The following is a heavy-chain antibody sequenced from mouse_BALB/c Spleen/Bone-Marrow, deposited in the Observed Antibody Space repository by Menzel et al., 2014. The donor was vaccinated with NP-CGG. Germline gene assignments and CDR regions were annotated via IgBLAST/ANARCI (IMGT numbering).Heavy chain of an antibody. J-gene: IGHJ2*01. V-gene: IGHV1S29*02. CDR3: ARRPYYGYGGRGFDY. Sequence: EVHLVESGPELVKPGASVKISCKASGYTFTDYNMHWVKQSHGKSLEWIGYIYPYNGGTGYNQKFKSKATLTVDNSSSTAYMERRSLTSEDSAVYYCARRPYYGYGGRGFDYWGQGTTLTVSS. CDR1: GYTFTDYN. D-gene: IGHD2-9*01. CDR2: IYPYNGGT.